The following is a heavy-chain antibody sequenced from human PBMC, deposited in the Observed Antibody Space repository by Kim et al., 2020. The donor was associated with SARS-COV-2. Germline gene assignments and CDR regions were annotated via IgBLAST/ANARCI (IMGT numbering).Heavy chain of an antibody. Sequence: ASVKVSCKASGYTFTSYAVNWVRQAPGQGLEWMGWINTNTGNPTYAQGFTGRFVFSLDTSVSTAYLQISSLKAEDTAVYYCARVHTRYSSSLPFYGYWGQGTLVTVSS. V-gene: IGHV7-4-1*02. CDR3: ARVHTRYSSSLPFYGY. D-gene: IGHD6-13*01. CDR1: GYTFTSYA. CDR2: INTNTGNP. J-gene: IGHJ4*02.